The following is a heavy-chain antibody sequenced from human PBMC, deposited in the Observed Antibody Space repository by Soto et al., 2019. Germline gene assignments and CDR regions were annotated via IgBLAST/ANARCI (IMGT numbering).Heavy chain of an antibody. CDR3: ARASIGCYGAGGTGAYGWDV. Sequence: QVQLVESGGGVVQPGRSLRLSCAASGFTFSSYGMHWVRQAPGKGLEWVAVIWYDGSNKYYADSVKGRFTISRDNSKDRLYLQMSSVRAEDSAVYYWARASIGCYGAGGTGAYGWDVWGQGTTVTVS. CDR1: GFTFSSYG. V-gene: IGHV3-33*01. J-gene: IGHJ6*02. CDR2: IWYDGSNK. D-gene: IGHD3-10*01.